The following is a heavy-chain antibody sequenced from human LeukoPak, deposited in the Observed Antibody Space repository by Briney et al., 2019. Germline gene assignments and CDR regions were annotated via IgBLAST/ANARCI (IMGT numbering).Heavy chain of an antibody. D-gene: IGHD6-13*01. CDR1: GDSVSSNSAA. CDR3: AREHSSSWYSPNWFDP. V-gene: IGHV6-1*01. CDR2: TYYRSKWYN. J-gene: IGHJ5*02. Sequence: SQTLSLTCAISGDSVSSNSAAWNWIRQSPSRGLEWLGRTYYRSKWYNDYAVSVKSRITINPDTSKNQFSLQLNSVTPEDTAVYYCAREHSSSWYSPNWFDPWGQGTLVTVSS.